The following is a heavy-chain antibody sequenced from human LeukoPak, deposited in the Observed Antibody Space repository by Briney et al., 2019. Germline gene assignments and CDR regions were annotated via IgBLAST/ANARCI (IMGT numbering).Heavy chain of an antibody. D-gene: IGHD1-26*01. CDR3: ARRRPKVGRSYWYFDL. J-gene: IGHJ2*01. CDR1: GGSISSGSYY. Sequence: PSETLSLTCTVSGGSISSGSYYWSWIRQPAGKGLEWIGRIYTSGSTNYNPSLKSRVTISVDTSKNQFSLKLSSVTAADTAVYYCARRRPKVGRSYWYFDLWGRGTLVTVSS. V-gene: IGHV4-61*02. CDR2: IYTSGST.